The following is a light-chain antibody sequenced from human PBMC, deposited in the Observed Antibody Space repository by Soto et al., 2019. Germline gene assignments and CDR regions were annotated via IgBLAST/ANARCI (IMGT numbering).Light chain of an antibody. J-gene: IGKJ5*01. V-gene: IGKV3-11*01. CDR2: GAS. CDR3: QQRSIWPLT. Sequence: IVLTQSRGTLSLSPGERVTLSCRASQSVTTRLAWYQHKPGQAPTLLMSGASNRASGVPVRFSGSGSGTDFTLTITRLEPEDFAVYYCQQRSIWPLTFGQGTRLEIK. CDR1: QSVTTR.